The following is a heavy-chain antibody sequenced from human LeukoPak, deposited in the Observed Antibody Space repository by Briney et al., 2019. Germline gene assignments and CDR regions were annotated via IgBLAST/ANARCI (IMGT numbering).Heavy chain of an antibody. CDR3: TTILFY. Sequence: GGSLRLSCAASGFTFSDSAMHWVRQASGKGLEWVGRIRSKANTYATAYAASVKGRLTIARDDSKNTAYLQMNSLKTEDTAVYYCTTILFYWGQGTLVTVSS. J-gene: IGHJ4*02. CDR1: GFTFSDSA. D-gene: IGHD2/OR15-2a*01. V-gene: IGHV3-73*01. CDR2: IRSKANTYAT.